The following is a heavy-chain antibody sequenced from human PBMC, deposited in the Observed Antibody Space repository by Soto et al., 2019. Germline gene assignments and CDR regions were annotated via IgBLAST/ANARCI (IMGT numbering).Heavy chain of an antibody. J-gene: IGHJ4*02. Sequence: SETLSLTCTVSGGSISSYYWSWIRQPPGKGLEWIGYIYYSGSTNYNPSLKSRVTISVDTSKNQFSLKLSSVTAADTAVYYCERGNYYYDSSGWGPGTMVTVYS. CDR2: IYYSGST. V-gene: IGHV4-59*01. D-gene: IGHD3-22*01. CDR1: GGSISSYY. CDR3: ERGNYYYDSSG.